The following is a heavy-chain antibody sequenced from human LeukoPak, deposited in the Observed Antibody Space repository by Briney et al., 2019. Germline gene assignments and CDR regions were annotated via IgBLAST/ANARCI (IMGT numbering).Heavy chain of an antibody. Sequence: GGSLRLSCAASGFTVSSNYMSWVRQAPGKGLEWVSIIYSGGSTYYADSVKGRFTISRDNSKNTLYLQMNSLRAEDTAVYYCVGVAAVAFDYWGQGTLVTVSS. V-gene: IGHV3-66*01. CDR2: IYSGGST. CDR1: GFTVSSNY. CDR3: VGVAAVAFDY. D-gene: IGHD3-3*01. J-gene: IGHJ4*02.